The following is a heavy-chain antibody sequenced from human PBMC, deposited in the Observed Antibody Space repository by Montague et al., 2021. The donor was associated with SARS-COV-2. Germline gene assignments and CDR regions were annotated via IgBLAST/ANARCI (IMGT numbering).Heavy chain of an antibody. CDR3: ARSSAPSITIFGVSNTYWYVDL. CDR2: IYYSGST. J-gene: IGHJ2*01. Sequence: TLSLTCTVSGGSISSGGYYWSWIRQHPGKGLEWIGYIYYSGSTXYNPSLKSRVTISVDTSKDQFSLKLSSVTAADTAVYYCARSSAPSITIFGVSNTYWYVDLWGRGTLVTVSS. V-gene: IGHV4-31*03. CDR1: GGSISSGGYY. D-gene: IGHD3-3*01.